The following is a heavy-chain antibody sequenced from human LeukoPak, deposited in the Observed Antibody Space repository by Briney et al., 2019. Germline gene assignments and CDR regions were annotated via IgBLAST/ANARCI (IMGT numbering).Heavy chain of an antibody. Sequence: LRLSCAASGFTFSDYYMSWIRQPPGKGLEWIGEINHSGSTNYNPSLKSRVTISVDTSKIQFSLKVRSVTAADTAVYYCAREAPYSSGWHLDYWGQGTLVTVSS. CDR1: GFTFSDYY. D-gene: IGHD6-19*01. CDR3: AREAPYSSGWHLDY. CDR2: INHSGST. V-gene: IGHV4-34*01. J-gene: IGHJ4*02.